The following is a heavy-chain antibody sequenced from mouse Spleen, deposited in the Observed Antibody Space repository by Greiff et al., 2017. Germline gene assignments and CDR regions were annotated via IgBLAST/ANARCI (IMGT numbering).Heavy chain of an antibody. CDR1: GFTFSDYY. Sequence: EVKLVESGGGLVQPGGSLKLSCATSGFTFSDYYMYWVRQTPEKRLEWVAYISNGGGSTYYPDTVKGRFTISRDNAKNTLYLQMSRLKSEDTAMYYCARRDGGYAMDYWGQGTSVTVSS. D-gene: IGHD1-1*02. CDR2: ISNGGGST. J-gene: IGHJ4*01. V-gene: IGHV5-12*02. CDR3: ARRDGGYAMDY.